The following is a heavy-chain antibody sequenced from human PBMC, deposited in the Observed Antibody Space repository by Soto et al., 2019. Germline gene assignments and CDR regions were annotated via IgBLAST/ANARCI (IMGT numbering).Heavy chain of an antibody. V-gene: IGHV1-69*06. Sequence: GASVKVSCKASGGTFSSYAISWVRQAPGQGLEWMGGIIPIFGTANYAQKFQGRVTITADKSTSTAYMELSSLRSEDTAVYYCARVLGVSMVRGRNWFDPWGQGTLVTVSS. CDR1: GGTFSSYA. J-gene: IGHJ5*02. D-gene: IGHD3-10*01. CDR2: IIPIFGTA. CDR3: ARVLGVSMVRGRNWFDP.